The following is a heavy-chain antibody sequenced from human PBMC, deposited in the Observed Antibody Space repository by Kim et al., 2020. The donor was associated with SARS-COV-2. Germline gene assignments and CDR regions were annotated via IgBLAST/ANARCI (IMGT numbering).Heavy chain of an antibody. CDR3: ARDPSYDILTGYPNY. D-gene: IGHD3-9*01. J-gene: IGHJ4*02. Sequence: ADSVKGRSTISRDNSKNTLYLQMNGLRAEDTAVYYCARDPSYDILTGYPNYWGQGTLVTVSS. V-gene: IGHV3-30*07.